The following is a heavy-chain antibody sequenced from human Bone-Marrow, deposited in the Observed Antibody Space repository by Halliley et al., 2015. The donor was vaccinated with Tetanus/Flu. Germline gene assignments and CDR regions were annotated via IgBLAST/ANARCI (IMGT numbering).Heavy chain of an antibody. J-gene: IGHJ5*02. D-gene: IGHD6-19*01. Sequence: SLRLSCAASGFSFSDHWMSWVRQAPGKGPEWVAIIKQDGSEKHYVDSVKGRFTISRDNANKSLSLQMNSLRAEDTAVYYCVGGSGWLLDRWGPGTLVIVSS. V-gene: IGHV3-7*01. CDR3: VGGSGWLLDR. CDR1: GFSFSDHW. CDR2: IKQDGSEK.